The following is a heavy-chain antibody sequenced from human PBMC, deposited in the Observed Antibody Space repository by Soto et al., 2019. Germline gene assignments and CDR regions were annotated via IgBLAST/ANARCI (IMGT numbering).Heavy chain of an antibody. CDR2: ISSSTGGT. D-gene: IGHD1-1*01. CDR3: AKGGVSTTGLPY. Sequence: EVQLLESGGGLVQPGGSLRLSCEASGFTFGSSDMTWVRQAPGQGLEWVSSISSSTGGTFYAGSVAGRFTISRDNFKNTLYLQMNILKAEETAVYRCAKGGVSTTGLPYWGQGTLVTVSS. J-gene: IGHJ4*02. V-gene: IGHV3-23*01. CDR1: GFTFGSSD.